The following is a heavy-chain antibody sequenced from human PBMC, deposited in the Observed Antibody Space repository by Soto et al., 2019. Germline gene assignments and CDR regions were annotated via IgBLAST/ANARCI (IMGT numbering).Heavy chain of an antibody. D-gene: IGHD3-10*01. V-gene: IGHV1-69*01. Sequence: QVQVEQSGAEVKKPGSSVKVSCKASGGTLSDHGVAWLRQAPGQGLEWMGGTIPVFNTAKYAQKFQGRVTVTAGQYTNIAYMQLWSLRSEDTAFYFCARGVYGSANYYTGPSAFDMWGQGTMVIVSS. CDR1: GGTLSDHG. CDR3: ARGVYGSANYYTGPSAFDM. CDR2: TIPVFNTA. J-gene: IGHJ3*02.